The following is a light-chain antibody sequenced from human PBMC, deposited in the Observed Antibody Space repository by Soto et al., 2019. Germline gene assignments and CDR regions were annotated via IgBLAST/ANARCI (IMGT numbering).Light chain of an antibody. CDR2: VAS. Sequence: DIVMTQSPLSLPVTPGEPASISCRSSQSLLHRNGYNYLDWYLQKPGQSPQLLIYVASNRASGVPDRFSGSGSGTDFTLKISRVEAGDGGVYYCMQALQIPTTFGQGTRLEIK. J-gene: IGKJ5*01. V-gene: IGKV2-28*01. CDR1: QSLLHRNGYNY. CDR3: MQALQIPTT.